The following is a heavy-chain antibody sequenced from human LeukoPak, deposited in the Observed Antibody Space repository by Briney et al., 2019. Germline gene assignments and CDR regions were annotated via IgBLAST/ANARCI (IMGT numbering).Heavy chain of an antibody. CDR2: ISYDGSDQ. CDR3: ARSQYGGYYDMFDY. V-gene: IGHV3-30*04. CDR1: GFTFSAYA. Sequence: GGSLRLSCAASGFTFSAYAIHWVRQTPGKGLEWVAVISYDGSDQYYTDFVKGRFILSRDNSNHTVYLQMNSLRPEDTAVYYCARSQYGGYYDMFDYWGQGSLVTVSS. D-gene: IGHD4-17*01. J-gene: IGHJ4*02.